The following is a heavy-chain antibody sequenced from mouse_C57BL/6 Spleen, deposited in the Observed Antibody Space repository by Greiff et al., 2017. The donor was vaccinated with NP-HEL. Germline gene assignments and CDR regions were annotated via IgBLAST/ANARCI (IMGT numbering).Heavy chain of an antibody. Sequence: DVKLVESGGGLVKPGGSLKLSCAASGFTFSDYGMHWVRQAPEKGLEWVAYISSGSSTIYYADTVKGRFTISRDNAKNTLFLQMTSLRSEDTAMYYCARPDGRAWFAYWGQGTLVTVSA. CDR3: ARPDGRAWFAY. CDR1: GFTFSDYG. D-gene: IGHD2-3*01. J-gene: IGHJ3*01. CDR2: ISSGSSTI. V-gene: IGHV5-17*01.